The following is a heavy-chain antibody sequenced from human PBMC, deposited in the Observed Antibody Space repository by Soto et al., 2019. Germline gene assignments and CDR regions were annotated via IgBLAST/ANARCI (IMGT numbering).Heavy chain of an antibody. D-gene: IGHD3-22*01. CDR1: GFTFSSYA. Sequence: GGSLRLSCAASGFTFSSYAMSWVRQAPGKGLEWVSAISGSGGSTYYADSVKGRFTISRDNSKNTLYLQMNSLRAEDTAVYYCAKDQVDYYDSSGYHDAFDIWGQGTMVTVSS. CDR3: AKDQVDYYDSSGYHDAFDI. CDR2: ISGSGGST. J-gene: IGHJ3*02. V-gene: IGHV3-23*01.